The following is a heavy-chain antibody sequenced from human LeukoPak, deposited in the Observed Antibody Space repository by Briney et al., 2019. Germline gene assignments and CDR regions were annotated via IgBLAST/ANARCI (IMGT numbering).Heavy chain of an antibody. CDR2: IIPIFGTA. V-gene: IGHV1-69*13. D-gene: IGHD3-10*01. Sequence: SVKVSCKASGGTFSSYAISWVRQAPGQGLEWMGGIIPIFGTANYAQKFQGRVTITADESTSTAYMELSSLRSEDTAVYYCARVNAYGSGSYYGLDYWGQGTLVTVSS. CDR1: GGTFSSYA. J-gene: IGHJ4*02. CDR3: ARVNAYGSGSYYGLDY.